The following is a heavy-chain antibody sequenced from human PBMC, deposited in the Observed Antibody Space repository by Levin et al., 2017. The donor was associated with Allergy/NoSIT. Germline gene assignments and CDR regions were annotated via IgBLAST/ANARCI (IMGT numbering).Heavy chain of an antibody. CDR3: AKVRLGELSPYY. Sequence: GESLKISCAASGFTFSSYAMSWVRQAPGKGLEWVSAISGSGGSTYYADSVKGRFTISRDNSKNTLYLQMNSLRAEDTAVYYCAKVRLGELSPYYWGQGTLVTVSS. J-gene: IGHJ4*02. CDR1: GFTFSSYA. V-gene: IGHV3-23*01. D-gene: IGHD3-16*02. CDR2: ISGSGGST.